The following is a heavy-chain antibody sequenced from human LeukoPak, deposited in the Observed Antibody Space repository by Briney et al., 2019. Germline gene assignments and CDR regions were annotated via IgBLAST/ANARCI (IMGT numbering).Heavy chain of an antibody. J-gene: IGHJ4*02. CDR1: GYTFTSYS. CDR2: ISAYNGNT. CDR3: ARASYCSGGSCYSDY. Sequence: ASVKVSCKVSGYTFTSYSISWVRQAPGQGLEWMGWISAYNGNTIYAQKVKGRVTMTTDTSTSTAYMELRSLKSDGTAVYYCARASYCSGGSCYSDYWGQGTLVTVSS. D-gene: IGHD2-15*01. V-gene: IGHV1-18*01.